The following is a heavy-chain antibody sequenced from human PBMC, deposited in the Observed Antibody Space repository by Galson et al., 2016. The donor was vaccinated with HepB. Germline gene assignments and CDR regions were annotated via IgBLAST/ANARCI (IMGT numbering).Heavy chain of an antibody. CDR1: GDSLSSNSAA. V-gene: IGHV6-1*01. D-gene: IGHD1/OR15-1a*01. CDR2: TYHRSKWYN. CDR3: VEQRKGAPYGMDV. Sequence: CAISGDSLSSNSAAWNWIRQSPSRGLEWLGRTYHRSKWYNDYAVSVKSRIIVNPDTSKNQFSLQLNSVTPEDTAVYYCVEQRKGAPYGMDVWGQGTTVTVSS. J-gene: IGHJ6*02.